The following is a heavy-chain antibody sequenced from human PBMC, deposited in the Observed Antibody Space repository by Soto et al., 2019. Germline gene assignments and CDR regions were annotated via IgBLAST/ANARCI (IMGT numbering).Heavy chain of an antibody. CDR1: GYTFTSYA. V-gene: IGHV1-3*01. J-gene: IGHJ4*02. D-gene: IGHD6-19*01. CDR2: INAGNGNT. Sequence: QVQLVQSGAEVKKPGASVKVSCKASGYTFTSYAMHWVRQAPGQRLEGMGWINAGNGNTKYSQKFQGRVTITRDTSASTAYMELSSLRSEDTAVYYCARGLAPYYFDYWGQGTLVTVSS. CDR3: ARGLAPYYFDY.